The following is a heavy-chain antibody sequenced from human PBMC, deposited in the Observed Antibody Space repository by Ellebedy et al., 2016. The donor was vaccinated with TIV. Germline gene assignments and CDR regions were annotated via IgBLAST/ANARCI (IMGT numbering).Heavy chain of an antibody. CDR3: ARIRAAAGTYGMDV. J-gene: IGHJ6*02. CDR1: GYTFTDYY. Sequence: AASVKVSCKASGYTFTDYYMHWVRQAPGQGLEWMGWINPNSGGTNYAQKFQGRVTMTRDTSIRTAYMEVSRLRSDDTAVYYCARIRAAAGTYGMDVWGQGTTVTVSS. V-gene: IGHV1-2*02. CDR2: INPNSGGT. D-gene: IGHD6-13*01.